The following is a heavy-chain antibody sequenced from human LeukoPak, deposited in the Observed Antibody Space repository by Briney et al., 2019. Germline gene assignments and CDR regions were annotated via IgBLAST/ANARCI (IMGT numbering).Heavy chain of an antibody. J-gene: IGHJ6*03. CDR3: ARVSPLSGDSRWYYYMDV. CDR1: GGSISSGSYY. V-gene: IGHV4-61*02. D-gene: IGHD2-21*01. Sequence: ASEALSLTCTVSGGSISSGSYYWSWIRQPAGKGLEWIGRIYTSGSTNYNPSLKSRVTISVDTSKNQFSLKLSSVTAADTAVYYCARVSPLSGDSRWYYYMDVWGKGTTVTISS. CDR2: IYTSGST.